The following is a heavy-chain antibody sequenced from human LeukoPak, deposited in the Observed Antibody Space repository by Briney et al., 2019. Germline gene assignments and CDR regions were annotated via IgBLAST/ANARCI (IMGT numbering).Heavy chain of an antibody. Sequence: GGSLRLSCAASGFTFSSYAMSWVRQAPGRGLEWVSAISGSGGSTYYADSVKGRFTISRDNSKNTLYLQMNSLRAEDTAVYYCAKDEVELGGILGYWGQGTLITVSS. J-gene: IGHJ4*02. CDR1: GFTFSSYA. V-gene: IGHV3-23*01. CDR2: ISGSGGST. CDR3: AKDEVELGGILGY. D-gene: IGHD3-10*01.